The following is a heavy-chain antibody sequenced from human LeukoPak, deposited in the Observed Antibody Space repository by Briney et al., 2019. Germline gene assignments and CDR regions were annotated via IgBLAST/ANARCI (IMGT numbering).Heavy chain of an antibody. CDR3: ASAVYYGNDAFDI. CDR2: IYYSGST. CDR1: GGSISSYY. D-gene: IGHD3-10*01. J-gene: IGHJ3*02. V-gene: IGHV4-59*01. Sequence: SETLSLTCTVSGGSISSYYWSWIRQPSGKELEWIGYIYYSGSTNYNPSLKSRVTISVDTSKNQFSLKLSSVTAADTAVYYCASAVYYGNDAFDIWGQGTMVTVSS.